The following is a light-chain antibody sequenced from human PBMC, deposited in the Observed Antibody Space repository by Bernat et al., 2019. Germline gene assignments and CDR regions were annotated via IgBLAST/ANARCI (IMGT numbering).Light chain of an antibody. CDR2: GAF. V-gene: IGKV3-15*01. J-gene: IGKJ1*01. CDR3: QQYDNWPLP. CDR1: QGVNSN. Sequence: EIVMTQSPATLSLSPGERATLSCRASQGVNSNLAWYQQKPDQAPRLLIFGAFSRATGIPARFGGSGSGTEFTLTISSLQSEDFAVYYCQQYDNWPLPFGQGTKVEFK.